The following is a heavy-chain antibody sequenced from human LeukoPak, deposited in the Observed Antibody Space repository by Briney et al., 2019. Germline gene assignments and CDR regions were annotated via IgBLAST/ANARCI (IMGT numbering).Heavy chain of an antibody. V-gene: IGHV1-18*01. CDR2: ISAFNGKT. CDR3: ARVGPYYYDSSGFRPVDY. CDR1: GYTFISYG. Sequence: ASVKVSCTASGYTFISYGISWVRQAPGQGLEWMGWISAFNGKTNYAQKFQGTVTMTTDTSTSTAYMELTSLRSDDTAVYYCARVGPYYYDSSGFRPVDYWGQGTLVTVSS. J-gene: IGHJ4*02. D-gene: IGHD3-22*01.